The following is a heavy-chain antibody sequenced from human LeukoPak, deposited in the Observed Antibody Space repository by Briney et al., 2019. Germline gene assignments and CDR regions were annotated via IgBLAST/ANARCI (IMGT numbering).Heavy chain of an antibody. V-gene: IGHV3-23*01. CDR3: AKPVGYCPNGICHKAFDY. CDR1: GFTLSNYA. D-gene: IGHD2-8*01. CDR2: ISGSGGST. Sequence: AGGSLRLSCAASGFTLSNYAMNWVRQALGKGLEWVSEISGSGGSTYYADSVKGRFTISRDNSKNTHDLQMNSLRAEDTAVYSRAKPVGYCPNGICHKAFDYWAREPWSPSPQ. J-gene: IGHJ4*02.